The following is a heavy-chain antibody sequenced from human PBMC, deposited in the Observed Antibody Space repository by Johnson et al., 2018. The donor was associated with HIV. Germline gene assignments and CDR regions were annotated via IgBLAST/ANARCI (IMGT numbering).Heavy chain of an antibody. CDR1: GFTFDDYG. V-gene: IGHV3-30*18. CDR3: AKDLGDAVGDTHDAFDI. CDR2: ISNDGRNK. J-gene: IGHJ3*02. D-gene: IGHD1-26*01. Sequence: QVQLVESGGGVVRPGGSLRLSCAASGFTFDDYGMSWVRQAPGKGLEWVAVISNDGRNKDSADSVKGRFTISRDNSKNTLYLQMNSLRAEDTALYYCAKDLGDAVGDTHDAFDIWGQGTMVTVSS.